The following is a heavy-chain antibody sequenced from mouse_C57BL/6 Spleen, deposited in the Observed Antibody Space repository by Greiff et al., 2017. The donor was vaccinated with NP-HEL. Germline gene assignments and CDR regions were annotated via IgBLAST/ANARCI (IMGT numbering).Heavy chain of an antibody. CDR3: ARSAYYSNYGYYAMDY. Sequence: EVKLVESGGDLVKPGGSLKLSCAASGFTFSSYGMSWVRQTPDKRLEWVATISSGGSYTYYPDSVKGRFTISRDNAKNTLYLQMSSLKSEDTAMYYCARSAYYSNYGYYAMDYWGQGTSVTVAS. J-gene: IGHJ4*01. CDR1: GFTFSSYG. CDR2: ISSGGSYT. V-gene: IGHV5-6*01. D-gene: IGHD2-5*01.